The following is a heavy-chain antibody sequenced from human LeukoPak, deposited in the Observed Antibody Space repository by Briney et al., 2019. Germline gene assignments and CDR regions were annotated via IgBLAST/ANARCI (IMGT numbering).Heavy chain of an antibody. CDR1: GGSFSGYY. CDR3: AGSGYSGHDLNY. V-gene: IGHV4-34*01. Sequence: SETLSLTCAVYGGSFSGYYWSWIRQPPGKGLEWIGEINHSGSTNYNPSLKSRVTISVDTSENQFSLKLSSVTAADTAVYYCAGSGYSGHDLNYWGQGTLVTASS. J-gene: IGHJ4*02. D-gene: IGHD5-12*01. CDR2: INHSGST.